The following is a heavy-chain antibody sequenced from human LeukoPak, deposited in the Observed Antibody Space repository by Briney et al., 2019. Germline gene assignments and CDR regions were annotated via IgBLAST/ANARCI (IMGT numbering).Heavy chain of an antibody. J-gene: IGHJ5*02. V-gene: IGHV4-59*01. Sequence: SETLSLTCTVSGGSLSTSFWNWLRQTPGKGLEWMGYFYYSGSTNYNPSLKSRLTMSIDTSKSQLYLKLSSVTAADTAVYYCARAPVGYYNNDFDPWGQGTLVTVSS. CDR2: FYYSGST. CDR3: ARAPVGYYNNDFDP. D-gene: IGHD3-9*01. CDR1: GGSLSTSF.